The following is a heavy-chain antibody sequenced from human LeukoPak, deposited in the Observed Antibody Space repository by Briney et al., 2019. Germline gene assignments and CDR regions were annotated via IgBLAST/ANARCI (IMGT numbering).Heavy chain of an antibody. Sequence: SETLSLTCTVSGYSISSGYYWGWIRQPPGKGLEWIGSIYHSGSTYYNPSLKSRVTISVDTSKNQFSLKLSSVTAADTAVYYCAKRYCSSTTCYDDRGAFDYWGQGTLVTVSS. CDR3: AKRYCSSTTCYDDRGAFDY. V-gene: IGHV4-38-2*02. CDR2: IYHSGST. J-gene: IGHJ4*02. D-gene: IGHD2-2*01. CDR1: GYSISSGYY.